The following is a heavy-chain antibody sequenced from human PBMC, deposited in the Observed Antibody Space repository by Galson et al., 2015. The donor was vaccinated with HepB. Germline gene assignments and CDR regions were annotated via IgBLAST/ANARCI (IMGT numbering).Heavy chain of an antibody. D-gene: IGHD5-18*01. J-gene: IGHJ2*01. CDR3: ATVDTAMVGAYWYFDL. CDR2: IDPSDSYT. CDR1: GYSFTSYW. V-gene: IGHV5-10-1*01. Sequence: QSGAEVKKPGESLRISCKGSGYSFTSYWISWVRQMPGKGLEWMGRIDPSDSYTNYSPSFQGHVTISADKSISTAYLQWSSLKASDTAMYYCATVDTAMVGAYWYFDLWRRGTLVAVSS.